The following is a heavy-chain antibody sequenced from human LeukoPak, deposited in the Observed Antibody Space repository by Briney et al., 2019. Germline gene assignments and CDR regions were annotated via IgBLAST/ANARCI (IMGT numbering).Heavy chain of an antibody. CDR3: AREAGGPSSGSRVFDY. D-gene: IGHD3-10*01. CDR2: IYYSRST. CDR1: GGSISSYY. V-gene: IGHV4-59*12. J-gene: IGHJ4*02. Sequence: SETLSLTCTVSGGSISSYYWSWIRQPPGKGLEWIGYIYYSRSTNYNPSLKSRVTMSVDTSKNQFSLKLSSVTAADTAVYYCAREAGGPSSGSRVFDYWGQGTLVTVSS.